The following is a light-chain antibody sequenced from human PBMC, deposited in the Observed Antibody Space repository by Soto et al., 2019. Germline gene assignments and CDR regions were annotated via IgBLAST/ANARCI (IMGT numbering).Light chain of an antibody. CDR2: AAS. V-gene: IGKV1-39*01. J-gene: IGKJ2*01. CDR1: QSIGTS. Sequence: DIQMTQSPSSLSASVGDRVTITCRASQSIGTSLNWYQQKTGRAPKLLIYAASTLQSGVPSRFSGSGSGTDFTLTIGSLQLEDFASYSCQQAYSAPHTFGQGTNLEI. CDR3: QQAYSAPHT.